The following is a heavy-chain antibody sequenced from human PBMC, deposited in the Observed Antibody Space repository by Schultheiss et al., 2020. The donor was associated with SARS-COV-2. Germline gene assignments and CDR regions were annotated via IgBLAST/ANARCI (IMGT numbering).Heavy chain of an antibody. V-gene: IGHV3-53*01. CDR2: MYDDGTT. J-gene: IGHJ4*02. Sequence: GGSLRLSCAASGFTFSNAWMSWVRQAPGKGLEWVSSMYDDGTTYYADSVKGRFTISRDNSKNTLYLQMNSLRAEDTAVYYCARVQFSFDYWGQGTLVTVSS. CDR3: ARVQFSFDY. CDR1: GFTFSNAW.